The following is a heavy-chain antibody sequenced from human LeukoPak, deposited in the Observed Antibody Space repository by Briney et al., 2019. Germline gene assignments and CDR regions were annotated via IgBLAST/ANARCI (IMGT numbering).Heavy chain of an antibody. V-gene: IGHV1-2*02. CDR2: INPTSGST. D-gene: IGHD1-1*01. Sequence: GASVKVSCKASGYTFTGYYMHWVRQAPGQGPEWMAWINPTSGSTHYAQKFQGRVTVTRDTSITTVYMELTTLRSDDTAVYYCTIKSGATGTTLGYWGQGTLVTVSS. CDR3: TIKSGATGTTLGY. J-gene: IGHJ4*02. CDR1: GYTFTGYY.